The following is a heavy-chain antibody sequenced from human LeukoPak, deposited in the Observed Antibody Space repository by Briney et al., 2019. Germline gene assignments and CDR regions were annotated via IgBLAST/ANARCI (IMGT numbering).Heavy chain of an antibody. CDR1: GGSISSTSSF. Sequence: PSETLSLTCTVSGGSISSTSSFWGWIRQPPGKGLEWIGSIYYSGSTYYNPSLKSRVTISVDTSKNQFSLKLSSVTAADTAVYYCARLTSGWLFDYWGQGTLVTVSS. CDR3: ARLTSGWLFDY. V-gene: IGHV4-39*01. CDR2: IYYSGST. J-gene: IGHJ4*02. D-gene: IGHD6-19*01.